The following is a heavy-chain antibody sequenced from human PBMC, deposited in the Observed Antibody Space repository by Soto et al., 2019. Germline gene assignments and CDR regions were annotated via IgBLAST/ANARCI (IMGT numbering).Heavy chain of an antibody. CDR1: GFTFSSYS. D-gene: IGHD3-9*01. J-gene: IGHJ4*02. V-gene: IGHV3-48*01. Sequence: GGSLRLSCAASGFTFSSYSMNWVRQAPGKGLEWVSYISSSSSTIYYADSVKGRFTISRDNAKNSLYLQMNSLRAEDTAVYYCARDEGYDILTGYYGSGYWGQGTLVTVSS. CDR3: ARDEGYDILTGYYGSGY. CDR2: ISSSSSTI.